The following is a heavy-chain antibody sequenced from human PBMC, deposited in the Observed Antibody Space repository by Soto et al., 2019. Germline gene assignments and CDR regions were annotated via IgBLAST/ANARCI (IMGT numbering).Heavy chain of an antibody. D-gene: IGHD6-6*01. Sequence: QVQLVQSGAEVKKPGASVKVSCKASGYTFTSYGISWVRQAPGQGLEWMGWISAYNGNTNYAQKLQGRVTMTTDTTTSAAYMELRSLRSDDTAVYYCARVPHIRGQLAPFDYWGQGTLVTASS. J-gene: IGHJ4*02. CDR2: ISAYNGNT. CDR3: ARVPHIRGQLAPFDY. CDR1: GYTFTSYG. V-gene: IGHV1-18*01.